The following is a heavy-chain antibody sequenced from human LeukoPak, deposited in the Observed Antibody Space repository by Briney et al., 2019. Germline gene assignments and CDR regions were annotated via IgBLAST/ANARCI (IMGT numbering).Heavy chain of an antibody. Sequence: ASVKVSCKXSGYTFTSYYMHWVRQAPRQGLEWMAIINPSGGSTSYAQKFQGRVTMTRDTSTSTVYMELSSLRSEDTAVYYCARDSRPSYDSSGYYYPGDYWGQGTLVTVSS. CDR2: INPSGGST. J-gene: IGHJ4*02. V-gene: IGHV1-46*01. CDR3: ARDSRPSYDSSGYYYPGDY. D-gene: IGHD3-22*01. CDR1: GYTFTSYY.